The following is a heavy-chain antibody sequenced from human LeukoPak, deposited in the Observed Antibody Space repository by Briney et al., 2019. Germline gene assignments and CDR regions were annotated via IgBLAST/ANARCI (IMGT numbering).Heavy chain of an antibody. Sequence: SETLSLTCTVSGGSISSYYWSWIRQPAGKGLEWIGRIYTSGSTNYNPSLKSRVTMSVDTSKNQFSLKLSSVTAADTAVYYCASEHPGYCSGGSCYNDDAFGIWGQGTMVTVSS. J-gene: IGHJ3*02. CDR3: ASEHPGYCSGGSCYNDDAFGI. CDR2: IYTSGST. V-gene: IGHV4-4*07. CDR1: GGSISSYY. D-gene: IGHD2-15*01.